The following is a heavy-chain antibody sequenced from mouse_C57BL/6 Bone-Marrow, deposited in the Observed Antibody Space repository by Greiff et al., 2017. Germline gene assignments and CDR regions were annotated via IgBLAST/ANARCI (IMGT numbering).Heavy chain of an antibody. CDR2: ISDGGSYT. Sequence: EVQGVESGGGLVKPGGSLKLSCAASGFTFSSYAMSWVRQTPEKRLEWVATISDGGSYTYYPDNVKGRFTISRDNAKNNLYLQMSHLKSEDTAMYYCAREPGYYFDDWGQGTTLTVSS. V-gene: IGHV5-4*01. CDR3: AREPGYYFDD. D-gene: IGHD2-2*01. J-gene: IGHJ2*01. CDR1: GFTFSSYA.